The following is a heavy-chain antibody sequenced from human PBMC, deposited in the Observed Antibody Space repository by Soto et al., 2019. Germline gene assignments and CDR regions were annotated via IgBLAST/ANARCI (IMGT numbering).Heavy chain of an antibody. CDR2: FDPEDGST. V-gene: IGHV1-24*01. J-gene: IGHJ4*02. Sequence: ASVKVSCKVSGYTLTELSMHWVRQAPGKGLEWMGGFDPEDGSTSYAQKFQGRVTMTRDTSTSTVYMELSSLRSEDTAAYYCARDNNGDGMISDYWGQGTLVTVSS. CDR3: ARDNNGDGMISDY. D-gene: IGHD4-17*01. CDR1: GYTLTELS.